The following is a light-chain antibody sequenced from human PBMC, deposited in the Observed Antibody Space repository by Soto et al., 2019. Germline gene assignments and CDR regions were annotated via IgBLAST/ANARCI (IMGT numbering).Light chain of an antibody. V-gene: IGKV3-15*01. CDR2: GAS. J-gene: IGKJ1*01. CDR1: QSVSGN. Sequence: EIVMTQSPATLSVSPGERATLSCRASQSVSGNLAWYQQKPGQAPRLLIHGASTRATGIPARFSGSGSGTEFTLTISSLPSEDFAVYYCQQYNNWPPTFGQGTKVEIK. CDR3: QQYNNWPPT.